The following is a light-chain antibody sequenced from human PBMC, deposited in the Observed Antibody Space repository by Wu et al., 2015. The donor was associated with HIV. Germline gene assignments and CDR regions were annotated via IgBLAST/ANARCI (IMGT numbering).Light chain of an antibody. J-gene: IGKJ4*01. CDR3: QQYGSSPLT. CDR1: QTVTSNY. CDR2: GAI. V-gene: IGKV3-20*01. Sequence: IILTQSPGTLSLSPGDRATLSCRASQTVTSNYLAWYQQRPGQAPRLLIYGAIRRASGIPDRFSGSGSGTDFTLTISRLEPEDFAVYYCQQYGSSPLTFGGGTKVEIK.